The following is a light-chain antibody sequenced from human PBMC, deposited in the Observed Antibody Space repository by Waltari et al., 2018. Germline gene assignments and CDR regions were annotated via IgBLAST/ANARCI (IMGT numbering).Light chain of an antibody. V-gene: IGKV4-1*01. CDR2: WAS. Sequence: DIVMTQSPDSLAVSLGERATINCKSSQPVLYSPNNKTYLAWFQQKPGQPPKLLIYWASTRESGVPDRFNGSGSGTDFTLTINSLQAEDVAVYYCQQYYGSPLTFGGGTKVEIK. CDR1: QPVLYSPNNKTY. CDR3: QQYYGSPLT. J-gene: IGKJ4*01.